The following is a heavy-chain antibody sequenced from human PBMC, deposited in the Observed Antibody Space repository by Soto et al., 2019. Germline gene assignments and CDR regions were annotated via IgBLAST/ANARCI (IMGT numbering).Heavy chain of an antibody. CDR1: GFTFSSYA. D-gene: IGHD6-13*01. Sequence: GGSLRLSCAASGFTFSSYAMSWVRQAPGKGLEWVSAVSGSGGSTYYADSVKGRFTISRDNSKNTLYLQMNSLRAEDTAVYYCAKRSGYSGSWYSDYGMDVRGQGTTVT. CDR3: AKRSGYSGSWYSDYGMDV. CDR2: VSGSGGST. J-gene: IGHJ6*02. V-gene: IGHV3-23*01.